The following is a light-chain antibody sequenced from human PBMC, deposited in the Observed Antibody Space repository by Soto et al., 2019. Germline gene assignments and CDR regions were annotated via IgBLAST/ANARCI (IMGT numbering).Light chain of an antibody. V-gene: IGKV1-5*01. J-gene: IGKJ1*01. Sequence: DIQMTQSPSTLSASVGDRVTITCRASQSISSWLAWYQQKPGKAPTLLIYDASSLGSGVPSRFSGRGSGTEFTLTISSLKPDYFATYYCQQYNSYPWTFGQGTKIEIK. CDR3: QQYNSYPWT. CDR2: DAS. CDR1: QSISSW.